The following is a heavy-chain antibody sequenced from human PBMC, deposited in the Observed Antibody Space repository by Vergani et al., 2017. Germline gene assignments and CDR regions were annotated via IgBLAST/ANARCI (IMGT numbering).Heavy chain of an antibody. CDR3: AKDILSWPDAFDI. CDR1: GFTFDDYA. V-gene: IGHV3-9*01. J-gene: IGHJ3*02. Sequence: EVQLVESGGGLVQPGRSLRLSCAASGFTFDDYAMHWVRQAPGKGLEWVSGISWNSGSIGYADSVKGRFTISRDNANNSLYLQMNSLRAEDTALYYCAKDILSWPDAFDIWGQGTMVTVSS. CDR2: ISWNSGSI.